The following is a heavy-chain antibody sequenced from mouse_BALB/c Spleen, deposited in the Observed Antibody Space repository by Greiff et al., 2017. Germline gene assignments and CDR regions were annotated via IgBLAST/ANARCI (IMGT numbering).Heavy chain of an antibody. V-gene: IGHV1-7*01. CDR2: INPSTGYT. CDR3: ARGWLRDAMDY. CDR1: GYTFTSYW. D-gene: IGHD2-2*01. J-gene: IGHJ4*01. Sequence: QVQLQQSGAELAKPGASVKMSCKASGYTFTSYWMHWVKQRPGQGLEWIGYINPSTGYTEYNQKFKDKATLTADKSSSTAYMQLSSLTSEDSAVYYCARGWLRDAMDYWGQGTSVTVSS.